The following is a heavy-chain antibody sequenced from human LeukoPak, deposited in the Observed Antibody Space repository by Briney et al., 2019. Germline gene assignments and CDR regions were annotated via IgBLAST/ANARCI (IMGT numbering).Heavy chain of an antibody. CDR3: ARGLGYCSGDSCLAFDY. V-gene: IGHV4-4*07. Sequence: PSETLSLTCTVSSDSISSYYWSWIRQPAGRGLEWIGRIYTSGSTTYNPSLKSRVTMSVDTSKNQFSLKLSSVTAADTAVYYCARGLGYCSGDSCLAFDYWGQGTLVTVSS. CDR1: SDSISSYY. J-gene: IGHJ4*02. CDR2: IYTSGST. D-gene: IGHD2-15*01.